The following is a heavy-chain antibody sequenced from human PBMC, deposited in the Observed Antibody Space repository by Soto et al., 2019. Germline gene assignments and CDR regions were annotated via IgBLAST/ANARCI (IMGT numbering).Heavy chain of an antibody. CDR2: INLNSGGT. Sequence: ASVKVSCKASGYTFTGYYMHWVRQAPGQGLEWMGWINLNSGGTNYAQKFQGRVTMTRDTSISTAYMELSRLRSDDTAVYYCADSSGYYYVPFDYWGQGTLVTVPQ. CDR3: ADSSGYYYVPFDY. J-gene: IGHJ4*02. V-gene: IGHV1-2*02. CDR1: GYTFTGYY. D-gene: IGHD3-22*01.